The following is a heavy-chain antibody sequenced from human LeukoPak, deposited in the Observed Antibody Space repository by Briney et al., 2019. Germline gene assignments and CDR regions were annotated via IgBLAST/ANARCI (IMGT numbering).Heavy chain of an antibody. Sequence: SVKVSCKASGGTFTSYAISWVRQAPGQGLEWMGGIIPIFGTANYAQKFQGRVTITADESTSTAYMELSSLRSEDTAVYYCARDKLGYCSGGSCYGWFDPWGQGTLVTVSS. V-gene: IGHV1-69*01. CDR1: GGTFTSYA. CDR2: IIPIFGTA. J-gene: IGHJ5*02. D-gene: IGHD2-15*01. CDR3: ARDKLGYCSGGSCYGWFDP.